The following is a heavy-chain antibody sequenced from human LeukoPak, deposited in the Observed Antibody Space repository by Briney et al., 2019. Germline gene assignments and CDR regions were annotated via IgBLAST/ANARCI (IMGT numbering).Heavy chain of an antibody. CDR2: TYTSGST. J-gene: IGHJ5*02. Sequence: PSETLSLTCTVSGGSISSYCWSWIRQPAGKGLEWIGRTYTSGSTNYNPSLKSRVTMSVDTSKNQFSLKLSSVTAADTAVYYCARATVSIAAAGRINWFDPWGQGTLVTVSS. CDR1: GGSISSYC. CDR3: ARATVSIAAAGRINWFDP. D-gene: IGHD6-13*01. V-gene: IGHV4-4*07.